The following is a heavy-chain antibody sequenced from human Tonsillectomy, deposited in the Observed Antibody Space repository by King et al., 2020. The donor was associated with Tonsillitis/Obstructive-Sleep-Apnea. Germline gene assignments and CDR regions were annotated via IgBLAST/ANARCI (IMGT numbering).Heavy chain of an antibody. V-gene: IGHV3-33*06. D-gene: IGHD5-12*01. CDR3: AKGGSGYDLGGFDY. J-gene: IGHJ4*02. CDR2: IWYDGSKK. Sequence: QLVESGGGVVQPGRSLRVSCAASGFTFSTHGMHWVRQAPGKGLEWVAVIWYDGSKKYYGGSVKGRFTISRDNSKNTLYLQMNSLRVEDTAVYYCAKGGSGYDLGGFDYWGQGTLVTVSP. CDR1: GFTFSTHG.